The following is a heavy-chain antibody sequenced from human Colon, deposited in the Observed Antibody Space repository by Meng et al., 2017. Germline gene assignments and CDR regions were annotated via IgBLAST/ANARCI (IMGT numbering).Heavy chain of an antibody. CDR2: ISVEGNRT. D-gene: IGHD3-16*01. V-gene: IGHV3-74*03. J-gene: IGHJ3*02. CDR3: AREGRHAPVPVSGIKRAFDI. Sequence: GESLKISCSAAGFTFSNYWMHWVRQGPGKGLLWASRISVEGNRTLYADSVKGRFTNSRDKSKNTLYLQMNGLRAEDTAVYYCAREGRHAPVPVSGIKRAFDIWGQGTLVTVSS. CDR1: GFTFSNYW.